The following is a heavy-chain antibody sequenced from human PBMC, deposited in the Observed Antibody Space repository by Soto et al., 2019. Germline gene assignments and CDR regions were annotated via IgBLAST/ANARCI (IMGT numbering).Heavy chain of an antibody. CDR3: AKDSIEVAGTLRTRFDYYYYYGMYV. D-gene: IGHD6-19*01. J-gene: IGHJ6*02. CDR2: ISGGGGSP. Sequence: EVQLLESGGGLVQPGGSLRLSCAASGFTFSSYAMSWVRQAPGKGLEWVSGISGGGGSPYYAASGKGRFTTARDNSKNTRHLQINSLRAEHTHVYYCAKDSIEVAGTLRTRFDYYYYYGMYVWGQGTTVTVS. CDR1: GFTFSSYA. V-gene: IGHV3-23*01.